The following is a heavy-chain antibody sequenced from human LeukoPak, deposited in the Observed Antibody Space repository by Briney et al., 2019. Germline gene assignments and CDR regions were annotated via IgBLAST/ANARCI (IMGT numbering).Heavy chain of an antibody. CDR1: GGSISSSNW. CDR2: IYHSGST. V-gene: IGHV4-4*02. CDR3: ARIVVVPAAIEYYFDY. D-gene: IGHD2-2*01. J-gene: IGHJ4*02. Sequence: SETLSLTCAVSGGSISSSNWWSWVRQPPGKGLEWIGEIYHSGSTNYNPSLKSRVTISVDKSKNQFSLKLSSVTAADTAVYYCARIVVVPAAIEYYFDYRGQGTLVTVSS.